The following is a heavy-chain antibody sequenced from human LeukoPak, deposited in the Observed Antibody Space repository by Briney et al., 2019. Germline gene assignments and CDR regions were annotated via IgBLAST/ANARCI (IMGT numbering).Heavy chain of an antibody. CDR1: GFTFSSYA. V-gene: IGHV3-48*02. CDR3: AREGAYFDY. Sequence: GGSLRLSCAASGFTFSSYAMSWVRQAQGKGLEWVSYISSSSTIYYADSVKGRFTISRDNAKNSLYLQMNSLRDEDTAVYYCAREGAYFDYWGQGTLVTVSS. CDR2: ISSSSTI. D-gene: IGHD3-16*01. J-gene: IGHJ4*02.